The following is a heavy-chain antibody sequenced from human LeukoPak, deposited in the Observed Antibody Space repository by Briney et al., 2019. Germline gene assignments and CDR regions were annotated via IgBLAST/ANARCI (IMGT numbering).Heavy chain of an antibody. CDR3: ARDAVDTANAV. J-gene: IGHJ6*02. Sequence: GGSLRLSCAASGFTFTTYWMHWVRQAPGKGLVWVSHTNSDGSITSYADSVKGRFTISRDNAKNTLYLQMNSLRAEDTAVYYCARDAVDTANAVWGQGTTVTVSS. D-gene: IGHD5-18*01. CDR1: GFTFTTYW. V-gene: IGHV3-74*01. CDR2: TNSDGSIT.